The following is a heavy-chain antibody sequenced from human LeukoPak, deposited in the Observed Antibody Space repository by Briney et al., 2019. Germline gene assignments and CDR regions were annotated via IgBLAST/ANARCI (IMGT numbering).Heavy chain of an antibody. CDR1: GGSISSYY. V-gene: IGHV4-59*01. CDR3: ARMNCSSTSCYSSWFDP. D-gene: IGHD2-2*02. J-gene: IGHJ5*02. Sequence: PSETLSLTCTVSGGSISSYYWSWIRQPPGKGLEWIGYIYYSGSTNYNPSLKSRVTISVDTSKNQFSLKLSSVTAADTAVYYCARMNCSSTSCYSSWFDPWGQGTLVTVSS. CDR2: IYYSGST.